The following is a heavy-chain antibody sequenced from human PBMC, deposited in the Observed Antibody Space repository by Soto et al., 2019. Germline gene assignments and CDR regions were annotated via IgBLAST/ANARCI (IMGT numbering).Heavy chain of an antibody. V-gene: IGHV5-51*01. CDR3: ARHGVSFGPFDY. J-gene: IGHJ4*02. D-gene: IGHD3-3*01. Sequence: RGESLKISCXGSQDIFTSNWIGWLRQMPGKGLEWMGVIYPDDSDVKYNPSFQGQVTISVDKSISTAYLQWSRLRDSDTAMYFCARHGVSFGPFDYWGQGTPVTVSS. CDR1: QDIFTSNW. CDR2: IYPDDSDV.